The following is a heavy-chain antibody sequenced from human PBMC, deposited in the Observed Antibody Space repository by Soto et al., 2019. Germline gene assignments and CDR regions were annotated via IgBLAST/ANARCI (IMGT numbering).Heavy chain of an antibody. CDR2: IYYSGST. D-gene: IGHD3-16*01. Sequence: PSETLSLTXTVSGGSISSSSYYWGWIRQPPGKGLEWIGSIYYSGSTYYNPSLKSRVTISVDTSKNQFSLKLSSVTAADTAVYYCARRCSDGGTGFDPWGQGTLVTVSS. CDR1: GGSISSSSYY. J-gene: IGHJ5*02. CDR3: ARRCSDGGTGFDP. V-gene: IGHV4-39*01.